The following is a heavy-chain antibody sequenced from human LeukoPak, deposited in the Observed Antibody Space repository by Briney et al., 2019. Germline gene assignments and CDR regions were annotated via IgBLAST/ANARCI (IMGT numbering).Heavy chain of an antibody. CDR1: GFAFSSYS. CDR2: ISSSSSYI. J-gene: IGHJ6*02. V-gene: IGHV3-21*01. D-gene: IGHD5-24*01. Sequence: PGGSLRLSCAASGFAFSSYSMNWVRQAPGKGLEWVSSISSSSSYIYYADSVKGRFTISRDNAKNSLYLQMNSLRAEDTAVYYCARESEKMATIGYHGMDVWGQGTTVTVSS. CDR3: ARESEKMATIGYHGMDV.